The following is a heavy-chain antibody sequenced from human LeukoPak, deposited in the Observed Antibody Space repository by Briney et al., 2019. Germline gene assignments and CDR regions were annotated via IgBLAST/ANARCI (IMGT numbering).Heavy chain of an antibody. J-gene: IGHJ4*02. V-gene: IGHV1-18*01. CDR2: ISAYNGNT. CDR1: GSTFNSYG. D-gene: IGHD3-22*01. Sequence: ASVKVSCKASGSTFNSYGISWVRQAPGQGLEWMGWISAYNGNTNYAQKVQGRVTMTTDTSTSTAYMELRSLRSDDTAVCYCARAGDYYDSSGYYDYWGQGTLVTVSS. CDR3: ARAGDYYDSSGYYDY.